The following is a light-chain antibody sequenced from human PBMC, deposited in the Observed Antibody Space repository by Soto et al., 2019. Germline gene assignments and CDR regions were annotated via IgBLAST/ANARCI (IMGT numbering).Light chain of an antibody. Sequence: QSVLTQPPSASGTPGQRVSISCSGSSSNIGSEAVNWFQHLPGTTPKLLIYGDYQRPSGVPDRFSGSRSGTSASLAISGLQSQDEADYYCAAWDYSLNDYVFGNGTKVTVL. J-gene: IGLJ1*01. CDR1: SSNIGSEA. CDR2: GDY. CDR3: AAWDYSLNDYV. V-gene: IGLV1-44*01.